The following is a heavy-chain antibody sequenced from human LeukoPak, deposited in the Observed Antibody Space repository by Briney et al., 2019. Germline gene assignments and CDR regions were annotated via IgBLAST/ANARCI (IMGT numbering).Heavy chain of an antibody. CDR3: AKSRARITIFVAFDP. J-gene: IGHJ5*02. CDR1: GFTFSSYA. D-gene: IGHD3-3*01. Sequence: GGSLRLSCAASGFTFSSYAMSWVRQAPGKGLEWVSAISGSGGSTYYADSVKGRFTISRDNSKNTPYLQMNSLRAEDTAVYYCAKSRARITIFVAFDPWGQGTLVTVSS. CDR2: ISGSGGST. V-gene: IGHV3-23*01.